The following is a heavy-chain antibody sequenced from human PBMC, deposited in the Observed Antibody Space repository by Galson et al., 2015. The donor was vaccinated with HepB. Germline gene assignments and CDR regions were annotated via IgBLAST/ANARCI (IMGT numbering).Heavy chain of an antibody. J-gene: IGHJ4*02. D-gene: IGHD3-22*01. V-gene: IGHV3-30-3*01. CDR2: ISYDGSNK. CDR1: GFIFTRYA. Sequence: SLRLSCAASGFIFTRYAISWVRQAPGKGLEWVAVISYDGSNKNYADSVNGRYTISRDNSKNTLYLQVNSLQADDTAVYYCARAGYKANGGYSHYWGQGTLVTVSS. CDR3: ARAGYKANGGYSHY.